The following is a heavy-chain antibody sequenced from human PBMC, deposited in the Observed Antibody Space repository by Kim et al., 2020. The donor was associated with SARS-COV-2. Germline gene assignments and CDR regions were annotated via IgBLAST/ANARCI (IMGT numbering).Heavy chain of an antibody. V-gene: IGHV4-34*01. D-gene: IGHD3-9*01. J-gene: IGHJ4*02. CDR2: INHSGST. CDR3: ARRPGDILTGYYNRPPVFDY. CDR1: GGSFSGYY. Sequence: SETLSLTCAVYGGSFSGYYWSWIRQPPGKGLEWIGEINHSGSTNYNPSLKSRVTISVDTSKNQFSLKLSSVTAADTAVYYCARRPGDILTGYYNRPPVFDYWGQGTLVTVSS.